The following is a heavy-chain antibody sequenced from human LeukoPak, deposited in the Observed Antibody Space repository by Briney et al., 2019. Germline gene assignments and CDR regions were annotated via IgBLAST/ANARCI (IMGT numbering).Heavy chain of an antibody. CDR2: ISGSGGST. D-gene: IGHD2-21*02. CDR1: GFTFSSYA. V-gene: IGHV3-23*01. Sequence: GGSLRLSCAASGFTFSSYAMSWVRQAPGKGLEWVSAISGSGGSTYYADSVKGRFTISRDNSKNTLYLQMNSLRAEDTAVYYCARTGEYCGGDRYSDLYYYGMDVWGQGTTVTVSS. J-gene: IGHJ6*02. CDR3: ARTGEYCGGDRYSDLYYYGMDV.